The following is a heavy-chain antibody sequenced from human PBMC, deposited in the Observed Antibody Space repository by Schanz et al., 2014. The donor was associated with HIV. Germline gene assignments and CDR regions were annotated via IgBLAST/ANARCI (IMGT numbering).Heavy chain of an antibody. CDR1: GFTYSSYW. J-gene: IGHJ4*02. Sequence: VQLVESGGGVVQPGRSLRLSCAASGFTYSSYWMSWVRQAPGKGLEWVANIKQDGSEKYYVDSVKGRFTISRDNSKNTLYLQMHRLRAEDTALYYCAKDLSDDTSAYYRYWGQGTLVTVSS. D-gene: IGHD3-22*01. V-gene: IGHV3-7*03. CDR3: AKDLSDDTSAYYRY. CDR2: IKQDGSEK.